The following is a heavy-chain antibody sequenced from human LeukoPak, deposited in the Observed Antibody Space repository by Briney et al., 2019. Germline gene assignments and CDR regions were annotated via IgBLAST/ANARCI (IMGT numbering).Heavy chain of an antibody. CDR1: FSNYY. Sequence: ASVKVSCKAFSNYYIHWVRQAPGQGLEWMGWINPGTGGTNYAQKFQGRVTMTRDTSISTAYMELSGLTSDDTAVYYCARGVLLGSEGRAFDIWGQGTMVTVSS. CDR2: INPGTGGT. J-gene: IGHJ3*02. V-gene: IGHV1-2*02. CDR3: ARGVLLGSEGRAFDI. D-gene: IGHD2-15*01.